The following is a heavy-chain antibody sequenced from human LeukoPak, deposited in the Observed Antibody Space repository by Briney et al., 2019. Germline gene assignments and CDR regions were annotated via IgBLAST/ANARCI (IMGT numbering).Heavy chain of an antibody. CDR2: ISGSGGST. D-gene: IGHD6-13*01. V-gene: IGHV3-23*01. J-gene: IGHJ4*02. CDR1: GFTFSSYA. CDR3: AIYSSSWFQNYFDY. Sequence: GGSLRLSCAASGFTFSSYAMSWVRQAPGKGLEWVSAISGSGGSTYYADSVKGRFTISRDNSKNTLYLQMNSLRAEDTAVYYCAIYSSSWFQNYFDYWGQGTLVTVSS.